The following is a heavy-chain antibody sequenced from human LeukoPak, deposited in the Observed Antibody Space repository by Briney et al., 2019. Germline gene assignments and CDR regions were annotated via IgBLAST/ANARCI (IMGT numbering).Heavy chain of an antibody. CDR3: ARDARGWRQFDY. V-gene: IGHV4-34*01. Sequence: SETLSLTCAVYGGSFSGYYWSWIRQPPGKGLEWIGEINHSGSTNYNPSLKSRVTISVDTSKNQFSLKLSSVTAADTAVYCCARDARGWRQFDYWGQGTLVTVSS. D-gene: IGHD6-19*01. CDR2: INHSGST. CDR1: GGSFSGYY. J-gene: IGHJ4*02.